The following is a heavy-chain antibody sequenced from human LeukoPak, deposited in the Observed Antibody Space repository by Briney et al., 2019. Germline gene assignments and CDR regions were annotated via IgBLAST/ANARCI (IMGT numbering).Heavy chain of an antibody. CDR2: ISYDGSNK. CDR3: AKEYCSNSVCHSLDY. D-gene: IGHD2-8*01. CDR1: GFTFSSSG. V-gene: IGHV3-30*18. J-gene: IGHJ4*02. Sequence: GGSLRLSCAASGFTFSSSGVHWVRQAPGKGLEWVAVISYDGSNKYYADSVKGRFTFSRDNSKNTLYLQMNSLRAEDTAVYYCAKEYCSNSVCHSLDYWGQGTLVTVSS.